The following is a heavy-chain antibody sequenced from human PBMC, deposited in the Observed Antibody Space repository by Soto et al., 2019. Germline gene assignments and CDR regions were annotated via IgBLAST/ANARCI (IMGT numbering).Heavy chain of an antibody. Sequence: GGSRRLSCAASGFTFSSYAMSWVRQAPGKGLEWVSAISGSGGSTYYADSVKGRFTISRDNSKNTLYLQMNSLRAEDTAVYYCAKGGRGGDYYGSGSYFSQPNWFDPWGQGTLVTVSS. CDR2: ISGSGGST. V-gene: IGHV3-23*01. D-gene: IGHD3-10*01. J-gene: IGHJ5*02. CDR3: AKGGRGGDYYGSGSYFSQPNWFDP. CDR1: GFTFSSYA.